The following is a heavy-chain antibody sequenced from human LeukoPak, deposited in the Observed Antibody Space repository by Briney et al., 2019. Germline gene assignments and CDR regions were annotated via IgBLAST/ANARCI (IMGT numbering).Heavy chain of an antibody. V-gene: IGHV4-39*01. D-gene: IGHD3-22*01. Sequence: SDTLSLTCTVSVGSISSYYWGWIRQPPGKGLEWIGSIYYSRSTYYNPSLKSRVTISVDTSKNQFSLKLSSVTAADTAVYYCATDRYYYDSSGYSHDAFDIWGQGTMVTVSS. CDR1: VGSISSYY. J-gene: IGHJ3*02. CDR2: IYYSRST. CDR3: ATDRYYYDSSGYSHDAFDI.